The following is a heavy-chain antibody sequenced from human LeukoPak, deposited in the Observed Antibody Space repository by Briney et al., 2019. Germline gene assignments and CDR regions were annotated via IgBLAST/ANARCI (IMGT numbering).Heavy chain of an antibody. CDR3: ARQPYMLGAYYFDY. V-gene: IGHV4-61*01. Sequence: PSETLSLTCSVSGGSVSSGRFYWTGIRQPPGKGVECMGYIFYSGSANYNPSLKSRVTLSVDTSKNQFSLKLGSVTAADTAVYYCARQPYMLGAYYFDYWGQGTLVTVSS. D-gene: IGHD1-26*01. CDR1: GGSVSSGRFY. J-gene: IGHJ4*02. CDR2: IFYSGSA.